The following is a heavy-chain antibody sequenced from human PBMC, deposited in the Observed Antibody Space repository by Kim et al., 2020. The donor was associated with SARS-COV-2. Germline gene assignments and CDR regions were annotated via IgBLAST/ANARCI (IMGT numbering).Heavy chain of an antibody. J-gene: IGHJ5*02. CDR3: AKKAPRRSYYYGSDDP. CDR2: ISGSGGST. Sequence: GGSLRLSCAASGFTFSSYAMSWVRQAPGKGLEWVSAISGSGGSTYYADSVKGRFTISRDNSKNTLYLQMNSLRAEDTAVYYCAKKAPRRSYYYGSDDPWGQGTLVTVSS. V-gene: IGHV3-23*01. CDR1: GFTFSSYA. D-gene: IGHD3-10*01.